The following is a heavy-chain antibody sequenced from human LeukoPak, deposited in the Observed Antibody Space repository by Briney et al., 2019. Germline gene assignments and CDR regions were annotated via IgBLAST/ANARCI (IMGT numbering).Heavy chain of an antibody. CDR3: ATGMRDGYNNYYFDY. J-gene: IGHJ4*02. CDR1: GGSISDYY. D-gene: IGHD5-24*01. Sequence: PSETLSLXCTVSGGSISDYYWRWIRQTPGKGLEWIGYISYSGNTNYNPSLKSRVTISVDMSKNQFSLKLRSVTAADTAVYYCATGMRDGYNNYYFDYWGQGTLVTVSS. V-gene: IGHV4-59*01. CDR2: ISYSGNT.